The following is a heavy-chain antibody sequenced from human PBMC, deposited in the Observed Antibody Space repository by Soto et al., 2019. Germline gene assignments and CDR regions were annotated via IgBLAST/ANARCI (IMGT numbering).Heavy chain of an antibody. D-gene: IGHD3-10*01. Sequence: EVQLVQSGAEVKKPGESLKVSCKDSGYSFTSYWIGWVRQMPGKGLEWMGIIYPGDSDTRYSPSFQGQVTISADKSISTAYLQWSSLKAWHTAMYYCARHENLDSSYGSGSHIDSRGQGTLVTVSS. V-gene: IGHV5-51*01. J-gene: IGHJ4*02. CDR1: GYSFTSYW. CDR3: ARHENLDSSYGSGSHIDS. CDR2: IYPGDSDT.